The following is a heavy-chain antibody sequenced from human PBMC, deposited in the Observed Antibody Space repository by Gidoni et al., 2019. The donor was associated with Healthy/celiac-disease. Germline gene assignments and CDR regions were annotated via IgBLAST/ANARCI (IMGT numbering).Heavy chain of an antibody. V-gene: IGHV1-3*01. CDR2: INAGNGNT. J-gene: IGHJ6*02. D-gene: IGHD1-1*01. CDR1: GYTFTSYA. CDR3: ARDRTGKTRYYGMDV. Sequence: VKKPGASVKVSCKASGYTFTSYAMHWVRQAPGQRLEWMGWINAGNGNTKYSQKFQGRVTITRDTSASTAYMELSSLRSEDTAVYYCARDRTGKTRYYGMDVWGQGTTVTVSS.